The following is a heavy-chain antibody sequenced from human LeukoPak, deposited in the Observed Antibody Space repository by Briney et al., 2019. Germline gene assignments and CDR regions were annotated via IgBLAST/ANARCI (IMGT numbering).Heavy chain of an antibody. V-gene: IGHV4-59*01. CDR1: GGSISSYY. Sequence: SETLSLTCTVSGGSISSYYWSWIRQPPGKGLQWIGYINYSGNTNYNPSLTGRVTVSVDTSKNQFSLKLSSVTAADTAVYYCARRRDGYNGDYFDYWGQGTLVTVSS. CDR3: ARRRDGYNGDYFDY. J-gene: IGHJ4*02. CDR2: INYSGNT. D-gene: IGHD5-24*01.